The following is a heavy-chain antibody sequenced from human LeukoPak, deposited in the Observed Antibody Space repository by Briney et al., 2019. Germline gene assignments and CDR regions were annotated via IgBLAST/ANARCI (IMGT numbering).Heavy chain of an antibody. CDR3: ARHYCSSTSCSYNWFDP. Sequence: PSETLSLTCTVSGGSISSYYCSWIRQPPGKGLEWIGYIYYSGSTNYNPSLKSRVTISVDTSKNQFSLKLSSVTAADTAVYYCARHYCSSTSCSYNWFDPWGQGTLVTVSS. CDR2: IYYSGST. V-gene: IGHV4-59*08. D-gene: IGHD2-2*01. J-gene: IGHJ5*02. CDR1: GGSISSYY.